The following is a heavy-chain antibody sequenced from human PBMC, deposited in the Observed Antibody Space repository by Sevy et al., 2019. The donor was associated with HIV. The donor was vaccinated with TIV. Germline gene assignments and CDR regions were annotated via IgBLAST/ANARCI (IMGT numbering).Heavy chain of an antibody. V-gene: IGHV3-23*01. CDR3: AREGCTKPHDY. CDR2: VSFGCGKI. Sequence: GGSLRLSCAASGFTFSKYSMSWIRQTPGKGLEWVSTVSFGCGKINYADSVKGRFTISRDDSRNTFYLQMNSLRAEDTAIYYCAREGCTKPHDYWGQGTVVTVSS. J-gene: IGHJ4*02. CDR1: GFTFSKYS. D-gene: IGHD2-8*01.